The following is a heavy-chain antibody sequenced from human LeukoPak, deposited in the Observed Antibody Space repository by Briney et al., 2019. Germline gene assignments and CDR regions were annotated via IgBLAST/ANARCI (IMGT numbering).Heavy chain of an antibody. D-gene: IGHD3-22*01. V-gene: IGHV3-33*06. CDR2: IWYGGSNK. Sequence: GGSLRLSCAASGFTFSSYGMHWVRQAPGKGLEWVAVIWYGGSNKYYADSVKGRFTITRDNSKTTLYLQMNSLRAEDTAVYYCAKGGYYYDSSGENWFDPWGQGTLVTVSS. J-gene: IGHJ5*02. CDR3: AKGGYYYDSSGENWFDP. CDR1: GFTFSSYG.